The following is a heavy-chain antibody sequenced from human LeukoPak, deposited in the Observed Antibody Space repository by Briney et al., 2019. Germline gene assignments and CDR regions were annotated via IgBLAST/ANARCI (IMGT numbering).Heavy chain of an antibody. V-gene: IGHV1-2*06. CDR2: INPNSGGT. J-gene: IGHJ4*02. D-gene: IGHD3-10*01. Sequence: ASVKVSCKASGYTFTGYYMHWLRQAPGQGLEWMGRINPNSGGTNYAQKFQGRVTMTRDTSISTAYMELSRLRSDDTAVYYCARDIITMVRGDMKPFDYWGQGTLVTASS. CDR1: GYTFTGYY. CDR3: ARDIITMVRGDMKPFDY.